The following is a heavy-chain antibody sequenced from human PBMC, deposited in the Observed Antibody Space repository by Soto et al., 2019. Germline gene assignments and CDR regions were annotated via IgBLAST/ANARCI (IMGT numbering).Heavy chain of an antibody. CDR3: ARGRYCINGRCFPNWFDS. CDR2: IYKSATT. Sequence: SETLSLTCSVSGDSISNLDYFWAWIRQPPGQALEYIGYIYKSATTYYNPSFESRVAISVDTSKSQFSPNVTSVTAADTAVYFCARGRYCINGRCFPNWFDSWGQGALVTVSS. D-gene: IGHD2-8*01. V-gene: IGHV4-30-4*01. J-gene: IGHJ5*01. CDR1: GDSISNLDYF.